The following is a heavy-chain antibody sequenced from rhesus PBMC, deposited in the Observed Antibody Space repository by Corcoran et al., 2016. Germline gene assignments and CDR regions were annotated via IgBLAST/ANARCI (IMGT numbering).Heavy chain of an antibody. Sequence: QLQLQESGPGLVKPSETLSVTCAVSGGSISSSYWSWIRQAPGKGLEWIGYIYGSGSSTNYNPTHKSRVTLSVDTSKNQLSLKLSSVTAADTAVYYCARADYEDDYGYYYIDYWGQGVLVTVSS. CDR3: ARADYEDDYGYYYIDY. J-gene: IGHJ4*01. V-gene: IGHV4-169*01. CDR2: IYGSGSST. CDR1: GGSISSSY. D-gene: IGHD3-9*01.